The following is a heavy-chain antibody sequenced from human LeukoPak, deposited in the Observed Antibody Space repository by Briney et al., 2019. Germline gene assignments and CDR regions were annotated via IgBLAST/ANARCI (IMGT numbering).Heavy chain of an antibody. D-gene: IGHD5-24*01. CDR2: ISSGNI. V-gene: IGHV3-69-1*02. J-gene: IGHJ4*02. Sequence: PGGSLRLSCAASGFTCSNYDMHWLRQAPGKGLKWVSAISSGNIYYADSIKGRFTISRDNAENSLYLQMNSLRAVDTAVYFCARGEEKATITALDSWGKGTLVTVSS. CDR3: ARGEEKATITALDS. CDR1: GFTCSNYD.